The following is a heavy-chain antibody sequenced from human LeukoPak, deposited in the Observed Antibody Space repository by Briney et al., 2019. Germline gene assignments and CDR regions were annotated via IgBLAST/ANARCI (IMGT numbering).Heavy chain of an antibody. V-gene: IGHV3-23*01. D-gene: IGHD2-2*01. CDR2: ISGSGGST. Sequence: PGGSLRLSCAASGFTFSSYGMSWVRQAPGKGLEWGSAISGSGGSTYYADSVKGRFTISRDNSKNTLYLQMNSLRAEDTAVYYCAKALGYCSSTSCPTPNWFDPWGQGTLVTVSS. CDR1: GFTFSSYG. J-gene: IGHJ5*02. CDR3: AKALGYCSSTSCPTPNWFDP.